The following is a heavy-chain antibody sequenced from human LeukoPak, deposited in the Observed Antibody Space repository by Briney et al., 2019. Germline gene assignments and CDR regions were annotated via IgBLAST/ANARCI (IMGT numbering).Heavy chain of an antibody. CDR1: GFTFSSYA. V-gene: IGHV3-53*04. CDR2: IYSGGST. J-gene: IGHJ6*02. CDR3: ARDLGYYGMDV. Sequence: GGSLRLSCAASGFTFSSYAMSWVRQAPGKGLEWVSVIYSGGSTYYAVSVKGRFTISRHNSKNTLYLQMNSLRAEDPAVYYCARDLGYYGMDVWGQGTTVTVSS.